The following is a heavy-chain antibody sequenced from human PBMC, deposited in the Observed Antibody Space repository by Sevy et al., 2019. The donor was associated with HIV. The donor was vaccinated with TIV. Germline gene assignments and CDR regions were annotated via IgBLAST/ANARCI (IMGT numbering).Heavy chain of an antibody. J-gene: IGHJ6*03. CDR1: GFTFSSYS. CDR2: ISSSSSTI. D-gene: IGHD6-13*01. Sequence: GGSLRLSCAASGFTFSSYSMNWVRQAPGEGLEWVSYISSSSSTIYYADSVKGRFTISRDNAKNSLYLQMNSLRDEDTAVYYCARDRVAAAGYYYYYMDVWGKGTTVTVSS. V-gene: IGHV3-48*02. CDR3: ARDRVAAAGYYYYYMDV.